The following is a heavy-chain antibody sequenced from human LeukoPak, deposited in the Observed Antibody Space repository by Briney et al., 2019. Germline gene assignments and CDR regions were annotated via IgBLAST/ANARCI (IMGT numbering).Heavy chain of an antibody. D-gene: IGHD3-10*01. CDR2: MNPNSGNT. J-gene: IGHJ6*02. CDR3: ARDHQEYYGSGSYDRPWDYYYYGMDV. Sequence: ASVKVSCKASGYTFTSYDLNWVRQATGQGLEWMGWMNPNSGNTGYAQKFQGRLTFTRDTSVSTAYMELSSLRSEDTAVYYCARDHQEYYGSGSYDRPWDYYYYGMDVWGQGTTVTVSS. CDR1: GYTFTSYD. V-gene: IGHV1-8*01.